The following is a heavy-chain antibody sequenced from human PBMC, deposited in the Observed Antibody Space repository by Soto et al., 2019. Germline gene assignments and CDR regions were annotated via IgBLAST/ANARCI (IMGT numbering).Heavy chain of an antibody. D-gene: IGHD3-16*02. V-gene: IGHV3-15*01. J-gene: IGHJ4*02. CDR1: GFSISDSW. CDR2: IKSKTDGGKT. CDR3: TTYDYIRGNYRVRWAY. Sequence: EVQLVESGGGLVKPGGSLRVSCAASGFSISDSWMSWVRQAPGKGLEWVARIKSKTDGGKTEYAAPVTGRFTISRDDSKNTLSLQMNSLKTEDTALYYCTTYDYIRGNYRVRWAYWGLVTMVTVSS.